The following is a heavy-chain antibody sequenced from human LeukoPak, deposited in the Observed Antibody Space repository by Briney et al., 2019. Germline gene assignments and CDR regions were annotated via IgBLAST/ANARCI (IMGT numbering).Heavy chain of an antibody. CDR2: ISAYNGNT. D-gene: IGHD3-9*01. Sequence: ASVKVSCKASGYTFTSYGISWVRQAPGQGLEWMGWISAYNGNTNYAQKLQGRVTMTTDTSTSTAYMELRSLGSDDTAVYYCARWNILTGYYTPDYWGQGTLVTVSS. V-gene: IGHV1-18*01. J-gene: IGHJ4*02. CDR1: GYTFTSYG. CDR3: ARWNILTGYYTPDY.